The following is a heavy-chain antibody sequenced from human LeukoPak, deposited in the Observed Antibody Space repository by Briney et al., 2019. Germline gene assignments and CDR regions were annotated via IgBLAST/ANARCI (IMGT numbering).Heavy chain of an antibody. D-gene: IGHD3-16*01. CDR3: AKASWVSSADAVL. V-gene: IGHV3-23*01. CDR1: GFTFSSYA. Sequence: GGSLTLSCTASGFTFSSYAMSWVREAPARGLEWVSSLRGNGDTFYADFVKGWFTLSRDESRNTVYLQLNNLRVEDTAVYYCAKASWVSSADAVLWGQGTVVTVSS. CDR2: LRGNGDT. J-gene: IGHJ4*02.